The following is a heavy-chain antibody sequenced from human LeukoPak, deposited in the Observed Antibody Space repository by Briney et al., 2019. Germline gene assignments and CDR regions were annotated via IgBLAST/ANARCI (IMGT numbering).Heavy chain of an antibody. J-gene: IGHJ6*03. CDR1: GFTFSSYS. V-gene: IGHV3-21*01. Sequence: GGSLRLSCAAYGFTFSSYSMNWLRQAPGKGLEWVSSISSSSSYIYYADSVKGRFTISRDNAKNSLYLQMNSLRAEDTVVYYCGREGVSYGYYYYYYMDVWGKGTTVTVSS. CDR2: ISSSSSYI. CDR3: GREGVSYGYYYYYYMDV. D-gene: IGHD5-18*01.